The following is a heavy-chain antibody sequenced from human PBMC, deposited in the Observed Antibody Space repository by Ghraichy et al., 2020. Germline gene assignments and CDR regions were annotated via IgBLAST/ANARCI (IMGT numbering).Heavy chain of an antibody. CDR2: MYYSGST. J-gene: IGHJ6*02. D-gene: IGHD5/OR15-5a*01. CDR1: GGSVSSNTYY. Sequence: SETLSLTCTVSGGSVSSNTYYWSWIRQPPGKGLEWIGYMYYSGSTNYNPSLKSRVTISVDTSKNQFSLKLSSVTAADTAVYYCARSAVYIPAGRDVWGQGTTVTVSS. CDR3: ARSAVYIPAGRDV. V-gene: IGHV4-61*01.